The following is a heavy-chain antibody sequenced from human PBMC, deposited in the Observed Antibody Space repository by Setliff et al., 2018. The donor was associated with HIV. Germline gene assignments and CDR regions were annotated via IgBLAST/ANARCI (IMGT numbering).Heavy chain of an antibody. Sequence: PSETLSLTCTVSGGSITRGSYYWAWIRQPPGKGLEWTGEIHHSGSTNYSPSLKSRVTISVDKSKNQFSLKLSSVTAADTAVYYCARAYVWGSYRFIDFWGQGTLVTVSS. CDR1: GGSITRGSYY. CDR3: ARAYVWGSYRFIDF. CDR2: IHHSGST. V-gene: IGHV4-39*07. J-gene: IGHJ4*02. D-gene: IGHD3-16*02.